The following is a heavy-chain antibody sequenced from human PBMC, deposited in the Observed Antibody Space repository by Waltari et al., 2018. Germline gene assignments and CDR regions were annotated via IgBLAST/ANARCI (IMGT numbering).Heavy chain of an antibody. CDR3: AGWGRGAEEVY. Sequence: QVQLVRTGAEVKKPGASVKVSCKASGYTFTSYATHWGRQAPGQRLAWMGWFNDGNGNTKYVQKSGGRVTVTRDTSASTAYMELSRLGAEDTAVYYCAGWGRGAEEVYWGQGTLVTVSS. CDR1: GYTFTSYA. D-gene: IGHD3-16*01. V-gene: IGHV1-3*01. J-gene: IGHJ4*02. CDR2: FNDGNGNT.